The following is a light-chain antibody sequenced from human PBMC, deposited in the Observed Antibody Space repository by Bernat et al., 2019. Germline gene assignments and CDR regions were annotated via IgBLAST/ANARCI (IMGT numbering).Light chain of an antibody. CDR1: SSNIGAGYD. CDR2: GNS. V-gene: IGLV1-40*01. CDR3: QSYDNSLGGSDV. Sequence: QSVLTQPPSVSGAPGQRVTISCTGSSSNIGAGYDVHWYQQLPGTAPKLLIYGNSNRPSGVPDRFSGSKSGTSASLAITGLQAEDEADYYCQSYDNSLGGSDVFGSGTKVTVL. J-gene: IGLJ1*01.